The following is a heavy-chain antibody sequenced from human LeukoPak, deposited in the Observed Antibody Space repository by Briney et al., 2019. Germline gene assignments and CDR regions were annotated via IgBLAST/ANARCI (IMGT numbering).Heavy chain of an antibody. Sequence: SETLSLTCAVYGGSFSGYYWSWIRQPPGKGLEWIGEINHSGSTNYNPSLKSRVTISVDTSKNQFSLKLSSVTAADTAVYYCASESVAVALPGYWGQGTLVTVSS. CDR2: INHSGST. CDR3: ASESVAVALPGY. D-gene: IGHD6-19*01. CDR1: GGSFSGYY. V-gene: IGHV4-34*01. J-gene: IGHJ4*02.